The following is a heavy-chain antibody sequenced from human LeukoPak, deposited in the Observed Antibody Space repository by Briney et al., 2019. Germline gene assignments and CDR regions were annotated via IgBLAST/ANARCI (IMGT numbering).Heavy chain of an antibody. J-gene: IGHJ5*02. CDR2: IYYSGST. Sequence: SETLSLTCTVSGGSISSGSYYWGWIRQPPGKGLAWIGRIYYSGSTYNNPSIKSRVLKSRVTISVDTSKNQFSLEPNSVTAADTAVYYCARDPSVAAAGNNWFDPWGQGTLVIVSS. V-gene: IGHV4-39*07. D-gene: IGHD6-13*01. CDR3: ARDPSVAAAGNNWFDP. CDR1: GGSISSGSYY.